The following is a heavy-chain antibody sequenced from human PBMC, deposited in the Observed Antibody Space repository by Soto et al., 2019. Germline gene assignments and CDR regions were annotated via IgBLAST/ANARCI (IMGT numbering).Heavy chain of an antibody. V-gene: IGHV4-4*01. CDR3: GRVVVRHMSNWFDP. D-gene: IGHD2-15*01. CDR1: GGSISSSNW. Sequence: QVQLPESGPGLVKPSGNLSLTCAVSGGSISSSNWWSWVRQPPGTGLEWIGEIYHSGSTNYSPSLTSRGTISVDKSETQFSLKLSSVTAAAAAGYCCGRVVVRHMSNWFDPWGEGTLVAVSS. J-gene: IGHJ5*02. CDR2: IYHSGST.